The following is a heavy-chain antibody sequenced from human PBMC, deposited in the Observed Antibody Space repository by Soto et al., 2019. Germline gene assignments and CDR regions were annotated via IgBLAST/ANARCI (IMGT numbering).Heavy chain of an antibody. Sequence: PGESLKISCSASGFTFSVYAMGWVRQAPGKGLEWVSTISTSGGTTYYADSVKGRFTISRDNSKNTLFLQMNSLRAEDTAVYYCAKPRGYYDSSGYPTPDYWGQGTLVTVSS. CDR1: GFTFSVYA. D-gene: IGHD3-22*01. J-gene: IGHJ4*02. CDR3: AKPRGYYDSSGYPTPDY. CDR2: ISTSGGTT. V-gene: IGHV3-23*01.